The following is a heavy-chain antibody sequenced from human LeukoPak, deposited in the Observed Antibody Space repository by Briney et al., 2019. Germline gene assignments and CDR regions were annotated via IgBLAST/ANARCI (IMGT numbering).Heavy chain of an antibody. CDR1: GFKFSNYG. J-gene: IGHJ4*02. CDR2: IWYDGSNK. V-gene: IGHV3-33*01. CDR3: SSGRRSSRDFYFDY. D-gene: IGHD3/OR15-3a*01. Sequence: GRSLRLSCAASGFKFSNYGMHWVRQAPGKGLEGVAVIWYDGSNKYYADSVKGRFTISRDNSKNTLYLQMNSLRDEDTAVYYCSSGRRSSRDFYFDYWGQGTRATVSS.